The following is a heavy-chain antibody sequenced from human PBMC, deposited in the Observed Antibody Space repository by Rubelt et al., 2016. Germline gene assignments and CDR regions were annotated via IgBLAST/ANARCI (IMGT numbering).Heavy chain of an antibody. Sequence: MHWVRQAPGQRLEWMGWINAGNGNTKYSQKFQGRVTITRDTSASTAYMELSSLRSEDTAVYYCARDHGSGSFGMDVWGQGTTVTVSS. D-gene: IGHD3-10*01. V-gene: IGHV1-3*01. CDR3: ARDHGSGSFGMDV. CDR2: INAGNGNT. J-gene: IGHJ6*02.